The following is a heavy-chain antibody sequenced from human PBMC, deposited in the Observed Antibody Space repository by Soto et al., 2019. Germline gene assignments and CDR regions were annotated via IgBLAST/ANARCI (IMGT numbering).Heavy chain of an antibody. V-gene: IGHV1-69*13. CDR3: AKALTMASPNWFDP. Sequence: SVKVSCKASGGTFSTYAISWMRQAPGQGLEWMGGIIPIFGTANYAQKFQGRVTITADESTSTAYMELRSLKSDDTAVYYCAKALTMASPNWFDPWGQGTQVTVSS. D-gene: IGHD3-10*01. CDR2: IIPIFGTA. CDR1: GGTFSTYA. J-gene: IGHJ5*02.